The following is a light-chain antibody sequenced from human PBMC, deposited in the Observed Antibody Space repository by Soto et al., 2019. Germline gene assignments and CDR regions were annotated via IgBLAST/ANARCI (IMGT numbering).Light chain of an antibody. J-gene: IGKJ1*01. CDR2: DAS. CDR3: QQYNSYSR. V-gene: IGKV1-5*01. CDR1: QSVSSW. Sequence: DIQMSHSLSTLSACVGDRVTMTCRASQSVSSWLAWYQQKPGKAPNLLIYDASSLESGVPSRFSGSGSDTEFTLTIHSLHPDDFATYYCQQYNSYSRFGQGSKV.